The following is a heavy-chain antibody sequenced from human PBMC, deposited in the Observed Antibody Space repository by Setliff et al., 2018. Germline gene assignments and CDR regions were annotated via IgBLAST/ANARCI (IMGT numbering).Heavy chain of an antibody. V-gene: IGHV3-30*02. J-gene: IGHJ4*02. CDR2: IWFDGSNT. Sequence: AGGSLRLSCGASGFTFSTHAMHWVRQAPGKGLEWVAMIWFDGSNTHYPDSVKGRFTISRDNSKNTLYLQMNSLRPEDTAVYYCARTCSGSGCYAGLESWGQGTPVTVSS. D-gene: IGHD2-15*01. CDR3: ARTCSGSGCYAGLES. CDR1: GFTFSTHA.